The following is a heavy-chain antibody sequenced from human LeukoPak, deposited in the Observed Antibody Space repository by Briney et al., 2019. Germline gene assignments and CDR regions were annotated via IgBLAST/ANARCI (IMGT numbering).Heavy chain of an antibody. V-gene: IGHV3-30*18. CDR2: ISYDGSNK. J-gene: IGHJ4*02. D-gene: IGHD6-19*01. CDR3: AKVRSSGWLIGDY. Sequence: GGSLRLSCAASGFTFSSYGMHWVRQAPGKGLEWVAVISYDGSNKYYADSVKGRFTISRDNSKNTLYLQMNSLRAEDTAVYYCAKVRSSGWLIGDYWGQGTLVTVSS. CDR1: GFTFSSYG.